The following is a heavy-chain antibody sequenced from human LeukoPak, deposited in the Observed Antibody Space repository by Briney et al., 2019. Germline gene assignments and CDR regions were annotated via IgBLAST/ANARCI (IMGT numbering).Heavy chain of an antibody. CDR3: AREHYYYGSGSLTY. J-gene: IGHJ4*02. Sequence: PGRSLRLSCAASGFTFSSYGMHWVRQAPGKGLEWVSYISSSGSTIYYADSVKGRFTISRDNAKNSLYLQMNSLRAEDTAVYYCAREHYYYGSGSLTYWGQGTLVTVSS. CDR2: ISSSGSTI. D-gene: IGHD3-10*01. V-gene: IGHV3-48*04. CDR1: GFTFSSYG.